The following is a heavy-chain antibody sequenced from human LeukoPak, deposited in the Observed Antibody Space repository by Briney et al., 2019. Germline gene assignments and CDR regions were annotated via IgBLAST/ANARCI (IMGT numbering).Heavy chain of an antibody. CDR3: ARGHEMATINSPGY. D-gene: IGHD5-24*01. Sequence: GESLRLSCAASGFTLANYNFNWVRQAPGKGLEWVSYISSTSSTIYYADSMKGRFTISRDNAKNSLYLQMNSLRAEDTAVYYCARGHEMATINSPGYWGQGTLVTVSS. CDR2: ISSTSSTI. J-gene: IGHJ4*02. CDR1: GFTLANYN. V-gene: IGHV3-48*01.